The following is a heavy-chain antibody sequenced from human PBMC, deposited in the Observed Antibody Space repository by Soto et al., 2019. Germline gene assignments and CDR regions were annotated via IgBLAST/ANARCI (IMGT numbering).Heavy chain of an antibody. V-gene: IGHV3-48*01. D-gene: IGHD3-10*01. CDR1: GFTCSSYS. Sequence: GGSLRLSCAASGFTCSSYSMNWVRQAPGKGLEWVSYISSSSSTIYYADSVKGRFTISRDNAKNSLYLQMNSLRAEDTAVYYCARDGGGLWFGELLYYFDYWGQGTLVTVSS. CDR2: ISSSSSTI. CDR3: ARDGGGLWFGELLYYFDY. J-gene: IGHJ4*02.